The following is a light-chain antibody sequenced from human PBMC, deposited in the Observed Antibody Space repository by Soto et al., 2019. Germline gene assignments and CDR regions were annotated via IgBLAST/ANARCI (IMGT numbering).Light chain of an antibody. Sequence: EVVLTQSPGTLSLSPGDWATLSCRASQSVSSKYLAWYQQKPGQSPRLLIYGASNRATGIPDRFSGSGSGTDFPLTISRLEPEDFAVYYCQQYGGSPRFTFGQGTKLEIK. J-gene: IGKJ2*01. CDR2: GAS. CDR1: QSVSSKY. V-gene: IGKV3-20*01. CDR3: QQYGGSPRFT.